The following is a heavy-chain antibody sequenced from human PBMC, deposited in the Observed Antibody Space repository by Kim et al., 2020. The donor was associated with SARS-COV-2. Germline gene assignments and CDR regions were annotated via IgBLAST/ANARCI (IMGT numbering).Heavy chain of an antibody. CDR2: ISWDGGST. CDR1: GFTFDDYT. D-gene: IGHD6-6*01. J-gene: IGHJ4*02. CDR3: AKDISSSSQFDY. V-gene: IGHV3-43*01. Sequence: GGSLRLSCAASGFTFDDYTMHWVRQAPGKGLEWVSLISWDGGSTYYADSVKGRFTISRDNSKNSLYLQMNSLRTEDTALYYCAKDISSSSQFDYWGQGTLVTVSS.